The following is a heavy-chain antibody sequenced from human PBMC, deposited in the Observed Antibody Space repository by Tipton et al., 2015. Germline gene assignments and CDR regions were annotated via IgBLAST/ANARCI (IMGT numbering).Heavy chain of an antibody. V-gene: IGHV4-39*02. CDR3: VSSYQYYSYYYGKDV. CDR2: ISYSGST. Sequence: TLSLTCTVSSDSITSSSYYWGWIRQPPGKGLESIGSISYSGSTFYNPSLKSRLTISVDTSKNHFSLKLTSVTASDTAVYYCVSSYQYYSYYYGKDVWGQGTTVTVAS. J-gene: IGHJ6*02. D-gene: IGHD2-2*01. CDR1: SDSITSSSYY.